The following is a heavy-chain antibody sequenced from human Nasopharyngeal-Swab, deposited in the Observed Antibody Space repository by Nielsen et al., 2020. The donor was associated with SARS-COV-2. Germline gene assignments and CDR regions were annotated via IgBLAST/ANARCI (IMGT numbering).Heavy chain of an antibody. V-gene: IGHV1-2*06. CDR2: INPNSGGT. Sequence: ASVKVSCKVSGYTFTDYYIQWVRQAPGQGLEWMGRINPNSGGTNYAQKFQGRVTLTLDTSINTAYMDLTSLRSDDTAVYYCAREIYYGSGSYYVDDAFDIWGQGTMVTVSS. CDR3: AREIYYGSGSYYVDDAFDI. CDR1: GYTFTDYY. J-gene: IGHJ3*02. D-gene: IGHD3-10*01.